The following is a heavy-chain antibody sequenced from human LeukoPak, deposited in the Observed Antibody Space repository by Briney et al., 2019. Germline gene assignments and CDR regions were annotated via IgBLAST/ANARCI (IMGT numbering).Heavy chain of an antibody. CDR2: IHYRGNT. CDR1: GGSISSSNYY. CDR3: ARSAPRYCSSTSCYGGLLEFDP. J-gene: IGHJ5*02. V-gene: IGHV4-39*01. Sequence: SETLSLTCTVSGGSISSSNYYWDWIRQPPGKGLQWIGSIHYRGNTYYNPSLKSRVTISVDTSKNQFSLKLSSVTAADTAVYYCARSAPRYCSSTSCYGGLLEFDPWGQGTLVTVSS. D-gene: IGHD2-2*01.